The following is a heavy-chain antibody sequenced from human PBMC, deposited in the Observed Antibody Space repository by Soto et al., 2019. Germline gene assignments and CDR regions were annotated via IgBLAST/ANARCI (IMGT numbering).Heavy chain of an antibody. D-gene: IGHD3-10*01. V-gene: IGHV1-69*13. CDR1: GGTFSSYA. CDR2: IIPIFGTA. CDR3: ARAKGFGELFSFDP. J-gene: IGHJ5*02. Sequence: GASVKVSCKASGGTFSSYAISWVRQAPGQGLEWMGGIIPIFGTANYAQKFQGRVTIAADESTSTAYMELSSLRSEDTAVYYCARAKGFGELFSFDPWGQGTLVTVSS.